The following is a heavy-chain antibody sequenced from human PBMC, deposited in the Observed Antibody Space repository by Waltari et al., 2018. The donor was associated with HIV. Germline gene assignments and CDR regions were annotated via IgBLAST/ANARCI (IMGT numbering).Heavy chain of an antibody. CDR2: INSDGSST. V-gene: IGHV3-74*01. Sequence: EVQLVVSGGGLVQPGGSLRLSCAASGFTFSSYWMHWVRQAPGKGLVWVSRINSDGSSTSYADSVKGRFTISRDNAKNTLYLQMNSLRAEDTAVYFCARGGGLLGAFDIWGQGTMVTVSS. D-gene: IGHD2-15*01. CDR1: GFTFSSYW. CDR3: ARGGGLLGAFDI. J-gene: IGHJ3*02.